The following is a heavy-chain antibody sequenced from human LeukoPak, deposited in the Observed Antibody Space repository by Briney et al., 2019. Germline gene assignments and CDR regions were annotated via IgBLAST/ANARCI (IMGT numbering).Heavy chain of an antibody. J-gene: IGHJ4*02. Sequence: GGSLRLSCAASGFTFSSYEMNWVRLAPGKGLEWVSYISSSGSTIYYADSVKGRFTISRDNAKNSLYLQMNSLRAEDTAVYYCATSRGSWPDYFDYWGQGTLVTVSS. D-gene: IGHD6-13*01. CDR2: ISSSGSTI. CDR3: ATSRGSWPDYFDY. V-gene: IGHV3-48*03. CDR1: GFTFSSYE.